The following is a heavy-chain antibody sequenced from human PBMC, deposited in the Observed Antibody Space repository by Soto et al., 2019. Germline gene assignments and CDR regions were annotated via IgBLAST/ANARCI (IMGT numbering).Heavy chain of an antibody. Sequence: GESLKISCKGSGYSFTSYWISWVRQMPGKGLEWMGRIDPSDSYTNYSPSFQGHVTISADKSISTAYLQWSSLKASDTDMYYCATVDTYYYGMDVWGQGTTVTVSS. CDR2: IDPSDSYT. J-gene: IGHJ6*02. CDR1: GYSFTSYW. CDR3: ATVDTYYYGMDV. D-gene: IGHD5-18*01. V-gene: IGHV5-10-1*01.